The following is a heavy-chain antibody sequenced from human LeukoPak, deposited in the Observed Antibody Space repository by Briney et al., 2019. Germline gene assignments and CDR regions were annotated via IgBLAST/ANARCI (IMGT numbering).Heavy chain of an antibody. CDR3: ARRIGSWSYYSLDS. V-gene: IGHV5-10-1*01. CDR1: GYSFTSYW. D-gene: IGHD3-10*01. J-gene: IGHJ4*02. Sequence: GESLKISCKRAGYSFTSYWIAWVRQMPGKGLEWMGRIDPNDSYINYSPSFQGHVTISVDKSISTAYLQWSSLRASDAAMYYCARRIGSWSYYSLDSWGQGTLVTVSS. CDR2: IDPNDSYI.